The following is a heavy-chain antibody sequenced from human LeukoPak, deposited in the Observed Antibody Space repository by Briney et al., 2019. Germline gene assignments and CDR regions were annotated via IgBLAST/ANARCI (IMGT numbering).Heavy chain of an antibody. CDR2: IYYSGTT. J-gene: IGHJ4*02. CDR3: ARGVYIAAAQYGY. V-gene: IGHV4-59*01. D-gene: IGHD6-13*01. Sequence: SETLSLTCTVSGGSISSYYWSWIRQPPGKGLERIGYIYYSGTTNYNPSLKSRVTISVATSKNQFSLKLSSVTAADTAVYYCARGVYIAAAQYGYWGQGNLVTVSS. CDR1: GGSISSYY.